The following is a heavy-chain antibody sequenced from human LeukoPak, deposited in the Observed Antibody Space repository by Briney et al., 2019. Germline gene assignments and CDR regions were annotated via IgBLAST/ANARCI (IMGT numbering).Heavy chain of an antibody. J-gene: IGHJ4*02. CDR3: ARPQTSSSSTASLGY. D-gene: IGHD6-6*01. CDR1: EFTFNDYA. CDR2: IGSSGYTI. Sequence: GGSLRLSCVASEFTFNDYAMNWVRRAPGKGLEWISYIGSSGYTIYYSDSVKGRFTISRDNAKNSLYLQMDSLRAEDTAIYYCARPQTSSSSTASLGYWGQGTLVTVSS. V-gene: IGHV3-11*01.